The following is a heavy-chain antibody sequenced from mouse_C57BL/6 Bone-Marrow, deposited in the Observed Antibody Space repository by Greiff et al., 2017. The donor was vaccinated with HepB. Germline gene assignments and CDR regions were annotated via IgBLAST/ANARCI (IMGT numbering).Heavy chain of an antibody. D-gene: IGHD1-1*01. CDR1: GFNIKDYY. J-gene: IGHJ2*01. V-gene: IGHV14-1*01. Sequence: EVKVVESGAELVRPGASVKLSCTASGFNIKDYYMHWVKQRPEQGLEWIGRIEPEDGDTEYAPKFQGKATMTADTSSNTAYLQLSSLTSEDTAVYYCTTWILRYPYYFDYWGQGTTITVSS. CDR2: IEPEDGDT. CDR3: TTWILRYPYYFDY.